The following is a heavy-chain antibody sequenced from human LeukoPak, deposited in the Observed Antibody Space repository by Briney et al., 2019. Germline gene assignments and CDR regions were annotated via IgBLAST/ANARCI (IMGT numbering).Heavy chain of an antibody. D-gene: IGHD2-8*01. CDR1: GGSITSTSYY. J-gene: IGHJ6*03. Sequence: SETLSLTCSVSGGSITSTSYYWGWIRQPPGKGLEWIGSIYSTGSTYFNPSLKSRVTMSVDTSKNQFSLKLSSVTAADTAVYYCARDRLMGPGGYHYYYYYMDVWGKGTTVSVSS. CDR2: IYSTGST. V-gene: IGHV4-39*07. CDR3: ARDRLMGPGGYHYYYYYMDV.